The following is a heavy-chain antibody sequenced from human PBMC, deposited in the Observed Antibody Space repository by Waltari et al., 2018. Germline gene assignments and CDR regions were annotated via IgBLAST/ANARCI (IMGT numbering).Heavy chain of an antibody. Sequence: QVQLVQSGAEVKKPGASVKVSCKASGYTFTDHYMHWVRQAPGQGLEGMGWINPNSGDGNYAQKFQGRVTMTRDTSISTAYMELSRLRSDDTALYYCARGSGGIVLLVFGEPSPFDYWGQGTLVTVSS. CDR1: GYTFTDHY. J-gene: IGHJ4*02. V-gene: IGHV1-2*02. D-gene: IGHD3-10*01. CDR3: ARGSGGIVLLVFGEPSPFDY. CDR2: INPNSGDG.